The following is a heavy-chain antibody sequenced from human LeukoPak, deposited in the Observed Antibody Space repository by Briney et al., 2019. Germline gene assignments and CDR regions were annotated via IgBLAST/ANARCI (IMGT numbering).Heavy chain of an antibody. CDR1: GGSFSGYY. Sequence: SETLSLTCAVYGGSFSGYYWSWIRQPPGKGLEWIGEINHSGSTNYIPSLKSRVTISIDTSKNQFSLKLSSVTAADTAVYYCAGEGGAAAAWGQGTLVTVSS. J-gene: IGHJ5*02. V-gene: IGHV4-34*01. D-gene: IGHD6-13*01. CDR3: AGEGGAAAA. CDR2: INHSGST.